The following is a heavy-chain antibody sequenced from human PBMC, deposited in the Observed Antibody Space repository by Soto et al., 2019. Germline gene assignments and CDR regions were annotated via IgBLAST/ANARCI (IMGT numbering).Heavy chain of an antibody. V-gene: IGHV1-8*01. CDR1: GYTFNRHD. Sequence: QVQLVQSGAEVKRSGASVRISCKASGYTFNRHDINWVRQATGQGPEWIGWMNTNSGNTGYAQKFQGSVTMTRDSSITTAYMDLSSLTSEDTAIYYCAREGLYGSIQDNTFDIWGQGTMVSVSS. CDR3: AREGLYGSIQDNTFDI. D-gene: IGHD6-19*01. J-gene: IGHJ3*02. CDR2: MNTNSGNT.